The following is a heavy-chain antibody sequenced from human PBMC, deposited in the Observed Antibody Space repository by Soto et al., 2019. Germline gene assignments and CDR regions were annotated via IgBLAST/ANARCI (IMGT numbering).Heavy chain of an antibody. CDR1: GGSVTSYY. J-gene: IGHJ6*02. CDR2: LYYSGST. D-gene: IGHD4-4*01. V-gene: IGHV4-59*02. Sequence: SETLSLTCTVSGGSVTSYYWSWIRQPPGKGMEWIGCLYYSGSTSYNPSLKSRVTMSVDMSKNQFSLTLTSVTAADTAVYYCARGTDYTQIASYHYGLDVWGQGTTVTVSS. CDR3: ARGTDYTQIASYHYGLDV.